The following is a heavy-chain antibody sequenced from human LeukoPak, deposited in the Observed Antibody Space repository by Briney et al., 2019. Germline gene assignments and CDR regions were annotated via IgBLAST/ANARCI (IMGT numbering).Heavy chain of an antibody. CDR3: ARRGVVVASDALDI. CDR2: IYHSGST. V-gene: IGHV4-4*02. J-gene: IGHJ3*02. CDR1: GGSISSSNW. D-gene: IGHD3-22*01. Sequence: SGTLSLTCAVSGGSISSSNWWSWVRQPPGKGLEWIGEIYHSGSTNYNPSLKSRVTISVDKSKNQFSLKLSSVTAADTAVYYCARRGVVVASDALDIWGQGTMVTVSS.